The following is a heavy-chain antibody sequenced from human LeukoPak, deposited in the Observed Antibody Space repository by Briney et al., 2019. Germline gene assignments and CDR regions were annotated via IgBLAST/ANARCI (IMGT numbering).Heavy chain of an antibody. CDR1: GGSIRTSSYY. CDR2: IHYSGST. CDR3: ARDDAASYYSWFGT. J-gene: IGHJ5*02. Sequence: SEILSLTCIVSGGSIRTSSYYWGWVRQTPGKGLEWIGSIHYSGSTYYNPSLKSRVTISVESTQFSLNLMSVTPADTATYYCARDDAASYYSWFGTWGQGSLVTVSS. D-gene: IGHD1-26*01. V-gene: IGHV4-39*07.